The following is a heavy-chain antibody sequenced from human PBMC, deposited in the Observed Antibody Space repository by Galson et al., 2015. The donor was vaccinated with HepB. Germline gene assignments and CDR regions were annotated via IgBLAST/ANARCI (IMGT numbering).Heavy chain of an antibody. CDR1: GFIFSSYW. V-gene: IGHV3-7*01. Sequence: SLRLSCAASGFIFSSYWMNWVRQAPGKGLEWVANINQDGNAKYYVDSVKGRFTISRDNAKNSLYLQMNSLRAEDTAVYYCTRDVTVAVLVSLNMWGQGTMVTVSS. D-gene: IGHD5/OR15-5a*01. CDR2: INQDGNAK. CDR3: TRDVTVAVLVSLNM. J-gene: IGHJ3*02.